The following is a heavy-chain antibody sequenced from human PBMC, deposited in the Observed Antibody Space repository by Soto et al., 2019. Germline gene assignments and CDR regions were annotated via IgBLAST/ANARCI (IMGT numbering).Heavy chain of an antibody. J-gene: IGHJ4*02. V-gene: IGHV3-23*01. CDR3: AKRSNWFDY. CDR2: ISGSGGST. D-gene: IGHD4-4*01. CDR1: GFNFSSYA. Sequence: PGRSLXLSCAASGFNFSSYAMSWVRQAPGKGLEWVSAISGSGGSTYYADSVKGRFAISRDNSKNTLYLQMNSLRAEDTAVYYCAKRSNWFDYWGQGTLVNAPQ.